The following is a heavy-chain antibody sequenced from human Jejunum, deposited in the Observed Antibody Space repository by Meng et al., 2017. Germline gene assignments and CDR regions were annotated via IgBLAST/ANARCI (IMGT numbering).Heavy chain of an antibody. CDR1: GLSLTVSGVG. J-gene: IGHJ4*02. CDR2: IYWDDDK. V-gene: IGHV2-5*02. D-gene: IGHD3-9*01. Sequence: QFTLKESGPALAKPTQTLSLTCTFSGLSLTVSGVGVGWIRQPPGKALEWLALIYWDDDKRYSPSLKSRLSITKDTSKNQVVLTMTNVDPVDTATYYCAKDWSDTAFDYWGQGTLVTVSS. CDR3: AKDWSDTAFDY.